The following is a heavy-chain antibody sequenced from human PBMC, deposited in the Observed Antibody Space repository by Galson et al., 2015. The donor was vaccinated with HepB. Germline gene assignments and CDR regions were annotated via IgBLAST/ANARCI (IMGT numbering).Heavy chain of an antibody. D-gene: IGHD6-13*01. CDR2: TYYRAKWYN. V-gene: IGHV6-1*01. CDR1: GDSVSNNNAA. CDR3: ARVSGTIYYYGMDV. J-gene: IGHJ6*02. Sequence: CAISGDSVSNNNAAWYWIRQSPLRGLEWLGRTYYRAKWYNDYAESLRGRITINPDTSKNQFSLQLNSVTPKDTAVYYCARVSGTIYYYGMDVWGQGTTVSVSS.